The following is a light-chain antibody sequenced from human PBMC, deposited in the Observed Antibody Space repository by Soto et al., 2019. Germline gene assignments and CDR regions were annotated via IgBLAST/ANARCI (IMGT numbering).Light chain of an antibody. V-gene: IGKV3-20*01. CDR2: GVS. Sequence: EIVLTQSPGTLSLSPGERATLSCRASQSVTTRYLAWYQQKPGQAPRLLIHGVSSRATGIPDRFSGSGSGTDFILTITNLQPEDSGTYYCQHPKWAFGQGTTVEI. CDR1: QSVTTRY. J-gene: IGKJ1*01. CDR3: QHPKWA.